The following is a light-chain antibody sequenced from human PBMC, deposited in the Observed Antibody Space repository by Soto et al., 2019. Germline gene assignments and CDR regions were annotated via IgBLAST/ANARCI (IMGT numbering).Light chain of an antibody. CDR1: QSLSSY. CDR2: GAS. Sequence: EIVLTQSPGTLSLSPGERATLSCRASQSLSSYLAWYQQKPGQAPRLLIYGASSRATGIADRFSGSGSGTDSTLPISRLEPEDFAVYYCRQYGSSPSYTFGQGTKLEIK. V-gene: IGKV3-20*01. CDR3: RQYGSSPSYT. J-gene: IGKJ2*01.